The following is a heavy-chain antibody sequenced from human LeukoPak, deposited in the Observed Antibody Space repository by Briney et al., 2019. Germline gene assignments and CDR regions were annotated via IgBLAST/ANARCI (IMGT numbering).Heavy chain of an antibody. Sequence: PGGSLRLSCAASGFTFSIYSMNWVRQAPGEGLEWVSYISSSSSNIYYAGSVKGRFTISRDNAKNSLYLQMNSLRDEDTAVYYCARLITTPTPMDVWGQGTTVTVSS. CDR1: GFTFSIYS. CDR3: ARLITTPTPMDV. J-gene: IGHJ6*02. V-gene: IGHV3-48*02. D-gene: IGHD3-22*01. CDR2: ISSSSSNI.